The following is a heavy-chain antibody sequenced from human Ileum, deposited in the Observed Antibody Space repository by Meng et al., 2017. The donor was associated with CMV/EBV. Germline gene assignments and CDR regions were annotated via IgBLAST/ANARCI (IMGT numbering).Heavy chain of an antibody. CDR3: ARDAQGWFDP. Sequence: CPVSGASIHSVTDYWIWILQTPGKGLEWIVYIYPSGHTKYNPSLQIRVPISIDRSNNQFSLTLSSVSAADTAVYSCARDAQGWFDPLGQGALVTVSS. CDR1: GASIHSVTDY. V-gene: IGHV4-61*01. J-gene: IGHJ5*02. CDR2: IYPSGHT.